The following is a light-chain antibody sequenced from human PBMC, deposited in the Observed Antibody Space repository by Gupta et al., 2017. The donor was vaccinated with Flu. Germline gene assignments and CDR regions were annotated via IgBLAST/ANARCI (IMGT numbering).Light chain of an antibody. CDR3: SSYTSTDTFYV. V-gene: IGLV2-14*03. CDR1: SSDVGRSNS. Sequence: QSALTQPASVSGSPGQSITISCTGTSSDVGRSNSVSWYQQFPGKAPKLIIYDVSDRPSGVSSRFSGSKSGNTASLIISGLEAEDETDYYCSSYTSTDTFYVFGTGTKVTVL. CDR2: DVS. J-gene: IGLJ1*01.